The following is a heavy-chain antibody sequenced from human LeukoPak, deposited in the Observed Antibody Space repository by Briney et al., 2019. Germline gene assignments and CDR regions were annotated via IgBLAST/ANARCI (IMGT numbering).Heavy chain of an antibody. CDR3: ARHLDWAVAGTWAVDY. J-gene: IGHJ4*02. V-gene: IGHV5-51*01. D-gene: IGHD6-19*01. CDR2: IYPGDSDT. CDR1: GYSFSSHW. Sequence: GESLKISCKGSGYSFSSHWIAWVRQMPGKGLEWMGIIYPGDSDTRYSPSFQGQVTISADKSISTAYLQWSSLKASDTAMYYCARHLDWAVAGTWAVDYWGQGTLVTVSS.